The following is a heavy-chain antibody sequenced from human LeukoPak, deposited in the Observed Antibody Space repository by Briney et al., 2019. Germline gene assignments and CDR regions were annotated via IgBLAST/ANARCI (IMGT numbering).Heavy chain of an antibody. D-gene: IGHD3-9*01. V-gene: IGHV1-18*01. Sequence: ASVKVSCKASGYTFTNYGVTWERQAPGQGLEWMGWISAYTGNTNYAQKLQGRVTMTTDTSTSTACMELRSLRSDDTAVYYCARSGYYFDSPANYRYDYWGQGTLVTVSS. CDR2: ISAYTGNT. J-gene: IGHJ4*02. CDR1: GYTFTNYG. CDR3: ARSGYYFDSPANYRYDY.